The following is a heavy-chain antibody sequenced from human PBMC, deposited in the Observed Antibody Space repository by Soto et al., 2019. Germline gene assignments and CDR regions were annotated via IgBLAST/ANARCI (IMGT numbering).Heavy chain of an antibody. V-gene: IGHV3-23*01. D-gene: IGHD2-2*03. J-gene: IGHJ6*02. CDR2: ISGSGGST. Sequence: EVQLLESGGGLVQPGGSLRLSCAASGFTFSSYAMSWVRQAPGKGLEWVSAISGSGGSTYYADSVKGRFTISRDNSKNTLYLQMNSLRAEDTAVYYCANTFPLDIVVVPAAIGRYYYGMDVWGQGTTVTVSS. CDR1: GFTFSSYA. CDR3: ANTFPLDIVVVPAAIGRYYYGMDV.